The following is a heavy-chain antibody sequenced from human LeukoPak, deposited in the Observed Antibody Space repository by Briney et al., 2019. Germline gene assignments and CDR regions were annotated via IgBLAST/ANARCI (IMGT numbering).Heavy chain of an antibody. CDR3: ARDRGRYPNDAFDI. D-gene: IGHD2-2*02. Sequence: GASVKVSCKASADTFTSIRIHWVRQAPGQGLEWMGWITTYNGNTNYAQKLQGRVTMTTDTSTSTAYMELRSLRSDDTAVYYCARDRGRYPNDAFDIWGQGTLVTVSS. CDR1: ADTFTSIR. CDR2: ITTYNGNT. J-gene: IGHJ3*02. V-gene: IGHV1-18*01.